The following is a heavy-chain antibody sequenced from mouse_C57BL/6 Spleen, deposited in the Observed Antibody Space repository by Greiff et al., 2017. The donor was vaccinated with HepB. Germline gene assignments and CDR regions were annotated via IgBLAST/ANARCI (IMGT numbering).Heavy chain of an antibody. D-gene: IGHD2-1*01. Sequence: EVHLVESGGGLVKPGGSLKLSCAASGFTFSSYAMSWVRQTPEKRLEWVATISDGGSYTYYPDNVKGRFTISRDNAKNNLYLQMSHLKSEDTAMYYCARYYGNSYFDYWGQGTTLTVSS. CDR1: GFTFSSYA. CDR2: ISDGGSYT. J-gene: IGHJ2*01. CDR3: ARYYGNSYFDY. V-gene: IGHV5-4*01.